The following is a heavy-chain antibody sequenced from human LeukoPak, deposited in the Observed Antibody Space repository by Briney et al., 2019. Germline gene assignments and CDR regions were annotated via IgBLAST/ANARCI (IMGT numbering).Heavy chain of an antibody. CDR2: ISSGGDTI. V-gene: IGHV3-48*03. CDR3: VRRFDS. J-gene: IGHJ4*02. CDR1: GLTFSDYE. Sequence: PGGSLRLSCAASGLTFSDYEMNWVRQAPGKGPEWLSYISSGGDTIHYADPVKGRFTISRDNAKNSLYLQMNNLRAEDTAVYYCVRRFDSWGQGTLVTVSS.